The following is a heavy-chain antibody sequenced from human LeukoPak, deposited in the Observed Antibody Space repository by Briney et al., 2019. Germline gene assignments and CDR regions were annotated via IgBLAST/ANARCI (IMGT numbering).Heavy chain of an antibody. V-gene: IGHV4-4*07. CDR3: ARGGSSGYYYG. J-gene: IGHJ4*02. Sequence: SQTLSLTCAVSGGSISSYYWSWIRQPAGKGLEWIGRLYTSGSTNYNPSLKSRVTMSVDTSKNQFSLKLTSMTAADTAVYYCARGGSSGYYYGWGQGTLVTVSS. D-gene: IGHD3-22*01. CDR2: LYTSGST. CDR1: GGSISSYY.